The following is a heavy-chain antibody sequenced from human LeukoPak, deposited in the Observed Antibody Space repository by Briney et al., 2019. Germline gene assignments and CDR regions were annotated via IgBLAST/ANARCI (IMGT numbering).Heavy chain of an antibody. V-gene: IGHV3-21*01. CDR2: ISSSSSYI. D-gene: IGHD3-16*01. Sequence: GGSLRLSCAASGFTFSSYSMNWVRQAPGKGLEWVSSISSSSSYIYYADSVKGRFTISRDNAKNSLYLQMNSLRVEDTAVYYCAKEGGDGFDPWGQGTLVTVSS. CDR1: GFTFSSYS. CDR3: AKEGGDGFDP. J-gene: IGHJ5*02.